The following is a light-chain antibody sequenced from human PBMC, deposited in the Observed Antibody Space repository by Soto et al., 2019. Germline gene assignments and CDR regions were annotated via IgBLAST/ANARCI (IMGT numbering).Light chain of an antibody. CDR2: RTS. V-gene: IGLV7-43*01. Sequence: QAVVTQEPSLTVSPGATVTLTCALTTGAVTSDYYPNWFQRRPGQAHRTLIYRTSNKHSWTTARFSGSLLGGKAALTLSGVQPEDEADSYCVLFDGGAWVLGGGTQLTL. CDR3: VLFDGGAWV. J-gene: IGLJ3*02. CDR1: TGAVTSDYY.